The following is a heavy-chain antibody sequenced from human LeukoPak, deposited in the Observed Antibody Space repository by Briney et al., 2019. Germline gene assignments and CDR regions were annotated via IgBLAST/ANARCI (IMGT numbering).Heavy chain of an antibody. CDR1: GYTFTSYD. Sequence: SVKVSCKASGYTFTSYDISWVRPAPGQGLEWMGWISAHNGNTNYAQKLQGRFTMTTDTSTSTAYMELRSLRSDDTAVYYCARDGPNVFDIWGQGTMVTVSS. CDR2: ISAHNGNT. CDR3: ARDGPNVFDI. J-gene: IGHJ3*02. V-gene: IGHV1-18*04.